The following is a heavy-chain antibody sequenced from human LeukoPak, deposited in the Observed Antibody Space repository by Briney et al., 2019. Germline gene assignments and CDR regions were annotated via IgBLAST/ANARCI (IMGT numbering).Heavy chain of an antibody. J-gene: IGHJ4*02. Sequence: GGSLRLSCAASGFTFSNYGMHWVRQAPGKGLEWVAVIWYDGSNKYYADSVKGRFTISRDNSKNTLYLQMNSLRAEDTAVYYCVKAGSGSYLDYWGQGTLVTVSS. V-gene: IGHV3-33*06. D-gene: IGHD3-10*01. CDR1: GFTFSNYG. CDR2: IWYDGSNK. CDR3: VKAGSGSYLDY.